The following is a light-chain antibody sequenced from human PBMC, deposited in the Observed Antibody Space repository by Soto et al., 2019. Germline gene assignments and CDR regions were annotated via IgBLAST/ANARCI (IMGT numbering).Light chain of an antibody. CDR2: AAS. V-gene: IGKV1-9*01. J-gene: IGKJ2*01. CDR1: QGISSY. CDR3: QQLKSYPYT. Sequence: IQLTQSPSSLSASVGDRVTSACRASQGISSYLAWYQQKPGKAPKLLIYAASTLQSGVPSRFSGSGSGTDFTLTISSRQPEDFATYYCQQLKSYPYTFGQGTKLEIK.